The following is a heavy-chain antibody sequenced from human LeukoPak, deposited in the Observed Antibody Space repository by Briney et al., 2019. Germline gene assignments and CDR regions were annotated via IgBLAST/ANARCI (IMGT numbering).Heavy chain of an antibody. Sequence: ASVKVSCKVSGYTLTELSMHWVRQAPGKGLEWMGGFDPEDGETIYAQKFQGRVTMTEDTSTDTAYMELSSLRSEDTAEYYCATDQGVAMTTTNYYYYGMDVWGKGTTVTVSS. V-gene: IGHV1-24*01. CDR2: FDPEDGET. J-gene: IGHJ6*04. D-gene: IGHD3-3*01. CDR3: ATDQGVAMTTTNYYYYGMDV. CDR1: GYTLTELS.